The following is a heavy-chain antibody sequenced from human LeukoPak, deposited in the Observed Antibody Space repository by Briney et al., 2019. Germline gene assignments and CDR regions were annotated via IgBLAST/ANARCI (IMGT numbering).Heavy chain of an antibody. CDR1: GFTFSSYA. Sequence: GGSLRLSCAASGFTFSSYAMSWVRQAPGKGLEWVSAISGSGGSTYYAGSVKGRFTISRDNSKNTLYLQMNSLRAEDTAVYYCAKDRDKLGYAVGSGSLDYWGQGTLVTVSS. J-gene: IGHJ4*02. V-gene: IGHV3-23*01. CDR2: ISGSGGST. D-gene: IGHD3-10*01. CDR3: AKDRDKLGYAVGSGSLDY.